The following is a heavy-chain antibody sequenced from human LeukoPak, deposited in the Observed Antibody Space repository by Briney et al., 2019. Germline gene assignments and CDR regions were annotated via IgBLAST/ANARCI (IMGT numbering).Heavy chain of an antibody. V-gene: IGHV1-18*01. Sequence: ASVKVSCKASGYTFTSYGISWVRQAPGLGLEWMGWISAYNGNTNYAQKLQGRVTMTTDTSTSTAYMELRSLRSDDTAVYYCARDPENYYDSSGYYSRGAFDIWGQGTMVTVSS. CDR3: ARDPENYYDSSGYYSRGAFDI. J-gene: IGHJ3*02. D-gene: IGHD3-22*01. CDR1: GYTFTSYG. CDR2: ISAYNGNT.